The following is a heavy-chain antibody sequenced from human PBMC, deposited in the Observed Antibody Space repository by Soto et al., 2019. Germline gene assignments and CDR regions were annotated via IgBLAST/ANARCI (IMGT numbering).Heavy chain of an antibody. V-gene: IGHV4-59*01. J-gene: IGHJ4*02. CDR3: ARDGYDGSGSPYPAY. CDR2: VYYLGST. CDR1: GGSMSDFF. D-gene: IGHD3-10*01. Sequence: SETLSLTCSVSGGSMSDFFLSWIRQSPERGLEWIGYVYYLGSTYYNPSLKSRVTISVDTSKRQFSLRLSSVPAADAAIYYCARDGYDGSGSPYPAYWGPGTQVTVSS.